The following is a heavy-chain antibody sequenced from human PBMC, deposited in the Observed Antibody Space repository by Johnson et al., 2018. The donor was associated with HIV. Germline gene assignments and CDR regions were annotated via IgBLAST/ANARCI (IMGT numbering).Heavy chain of an antibody. Sequence: VQLVESGGGLVQPGGSLRLSCAASGFTVSSNYMSWIRQAPGKGLEWVSYISSSGSTIYYADSVKGRFTISRDNSKNTLYLQMNSLRAEDTAVYYCARGSYNFWSGEREAFDIWGQGTMVTVSS. CDR1: GFTVSSNY. CDR3: ARGSYNFWSGEREAFDI. J-gene: IGHJ3*02. D-gene: IGHD3-3*01. CDR2: ISSSGSTI. V-gene: IGHV3-11*04.